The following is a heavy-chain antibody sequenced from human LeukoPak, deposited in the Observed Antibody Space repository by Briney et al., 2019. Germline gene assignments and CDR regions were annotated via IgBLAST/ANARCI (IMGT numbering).Heavy chain of an antibody. CDR2: IYYSGST. V-gene: IGHV4-59*08. CDR1: GGSISSYY. Sequence: PSETLSLTCTVSGGSISSYYWSWIRQSPGKGLEWIGYIYYSGSTNYNPSLKGRVTISVDTSKNRFSLKVNSVTAADTAVYYCARHPFSDGFDIWGQGTMVTVSS. J-gene: IGHJ3*02. CDR3: ARHPFSDGFDI.